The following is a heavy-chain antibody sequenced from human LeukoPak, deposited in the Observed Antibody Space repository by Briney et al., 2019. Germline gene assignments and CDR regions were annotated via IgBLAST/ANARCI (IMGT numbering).Heavy chain of an antibody. V-gene: IGHV1-18*01. CDR1: GYTFTSYG. CDR3: ASGPSGYCTNGVCYYFDY. D-gene: IGHD2-8*01. CDR2: ISAYNGNT. J-gene: IGHJ4*02. Sequence: ASVKVSCKASGYTFTSYGISWVRQAPGQGLEWMGWISAYNGNTNYAQKLQGRVTMTTDTSTSTAYMELRSLRSDDTAVYYCASGPSGYCTNGVCYYFDYWGQGTLVTVS.